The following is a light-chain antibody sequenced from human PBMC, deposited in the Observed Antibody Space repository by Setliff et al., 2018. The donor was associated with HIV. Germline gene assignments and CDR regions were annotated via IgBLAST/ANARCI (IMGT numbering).Light chain of an antibody. V-gene: IGLV1-40*01. CDR3: QTYDTSLNIYV. CDR2: GSR. Sequence: KRVTISCSGSRSNVGAHYDVHWYQQLPGTAPRLLVYGSRNRPSGVPDRFSGSKSGTSASLVITSLQAEDEGDYYCQTYDTSLNIYVFGTGTKVTVL. CDR1: RSNVGAHYD. J-gene: IGLJ1*01.